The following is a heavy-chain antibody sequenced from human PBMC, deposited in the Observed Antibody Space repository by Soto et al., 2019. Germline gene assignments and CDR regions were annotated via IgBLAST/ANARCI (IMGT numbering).Heavy chain of an antibody. CDR3: ARGSGIPAAINWFDP. J-gene: IGHJ5*02. D-gene: IGHD2-2*01. CDR2: IIPMFGTT. CDR1: GGSFSGYA. Sequence: QVQLVQSGPEVKKPGSSVKVSCKASGGSFSGYAISWVRQAPGQRLEWMGGIIPMFGTTNYAPKFQGRVTINADESTSTAYMELTSLRPEDTAVYYFARGSGIPAAINWFDPWGQGTLVTVSS. V-gene: IGHV1-69*01.